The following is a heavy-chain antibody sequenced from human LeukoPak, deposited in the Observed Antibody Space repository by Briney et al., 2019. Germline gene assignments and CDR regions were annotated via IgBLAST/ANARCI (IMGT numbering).Heavy chain of an antibody. CDR3: AKLDQWLVRH. J-gene: IGHJ4*02. D-gene: IGHD6-19*01. Sequence: PGGSLRLSCAASGFTFSSYAMHWVRQAPGKGLEWVAVISYDGSNKYYADSVKGRFTISRDNSKNTLYLQMNSLRAEDTAVYYCAKLDQWLVRHWGQGTLVTVSS. CDR1: GFTFSSYA. CDR2: ISYDGSNK. V-gene: IGHV3-30-3*02.